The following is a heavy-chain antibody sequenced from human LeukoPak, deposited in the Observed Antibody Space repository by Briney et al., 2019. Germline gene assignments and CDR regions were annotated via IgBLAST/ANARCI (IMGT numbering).Heavy chain of an antibody. D-gene: IGHD2-2*01. CDR1: GYSFSSYW. V-gene: IGHV5-51*01. J-gene: IGHJ4*02. Sequence: SRESLKISCKGSGYSFSSYWIGWVRQMPGKGLEWMEIIYPGDSATRYSPSFEGQVTFSADRSISTAYLQWSSLKASDTAMYYCARQPYCSSTSCYVNNYFDYWGQVTLVTVSS. CDR3: ARQPYCSSTSCYVNNYFDY. CDR2: IYPGDSAT.